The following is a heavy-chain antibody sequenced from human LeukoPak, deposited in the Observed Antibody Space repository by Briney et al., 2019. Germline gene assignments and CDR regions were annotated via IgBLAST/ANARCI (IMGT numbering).Heavy chain of an antibody. CDR3: SQGNWGDD. CDR1: GFTFATYD. V-gene: IGHV3-23*01. CDR2: ITRGGDIT. D-gene: IGHD7-27*01. Sequence: GGSLRLSCAASGFTFATYDMTWVRQAPGKGLEWVSSITRGGDITYYADSVTGRFTISRGNSKNTVYLQMNSLRAEDTAVYYCSQGNWGDDWGQGTLVTVSS. J-gene: IGHJ4*02.